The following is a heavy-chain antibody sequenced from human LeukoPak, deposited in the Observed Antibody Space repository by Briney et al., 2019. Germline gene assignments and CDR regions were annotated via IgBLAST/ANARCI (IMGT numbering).Heavy chain of an antibody. D-gene: IGHD3-9*01. V-gene: IGHV4-4*07. CDR3: ARGYFDWVNWFDP. Sequence: SETLSLTCTVSGGSISGYYWSWIRQPAGKGLEWIGRIYTSGSTNYNPSLKSRVTMSVDTSTNQFSLKLSSVTAADTAVYYCARGYFDWVNWFDPWGQGTLVTVSS. J-gene: IGHJ5*02. CDR2: IYTSGST. CDR1: GGSISGYY.